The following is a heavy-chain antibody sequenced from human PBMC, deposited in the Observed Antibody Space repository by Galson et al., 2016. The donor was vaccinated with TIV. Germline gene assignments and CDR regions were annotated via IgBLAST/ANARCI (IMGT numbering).Heavy chain of an antibody. Sequence: SVKVSCKASGYTFTAYYLHWVRQAPGQGLEWMGWINPNTGDTNYALNFQGRVTMTRDTSIRAAYMELNSLKSDDTAVYYCARDLDSTVTAPFDYWGQGTLVTVSS. V-gene: IGHV1-2*02. CDR3: ARDLDSTVTAPFDY. CDR2: INPNTGDT. D-gene: IGHD2-21*02. CDR1: GYTFTAYY. J-gene: IGHJ4*02.